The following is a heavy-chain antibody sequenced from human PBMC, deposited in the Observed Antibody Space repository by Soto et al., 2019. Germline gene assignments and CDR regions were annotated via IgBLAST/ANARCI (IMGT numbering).Heavy chain of an antibody. CDR2: ISAYNGNT. CDR1: GYTFTSYG. CDR3: ARDHQRPVRSSCNY. J-gene: IGHJ4*02. D-gene: IGHD6-6*01. Sequence: VKVSFNAAGYTFTSYGIIWVRQAPGQGLEWMGWISAYNGNTNYGQKLQGRVTMTTDTSTSTAYMELRSLRSDDTAVYYCARDHQRPVRSSCNYWGQGTLLTVSS. V-gene: IGHV1-18*01.